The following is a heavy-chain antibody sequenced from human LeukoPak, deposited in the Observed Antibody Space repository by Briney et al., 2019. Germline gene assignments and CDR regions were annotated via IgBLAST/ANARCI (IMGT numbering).Heavy chain of an antibody. CDR3: ARDYWPMVRGASDY. D-gene: IGHD3-10*01. CDR1: GFTFSSFG. CDR2: IRYDGTNK. V-gene: IGHV3-30*02. Sequence: PGGSLRLSCAASGFTFSSFGVHWVRQAPGKGLEGGAFIRYDGTNKYYADSVKGRFTISRDNAKNSLYLQMNSLRAEDTAVYYCARDYWPMVRGASDYWGQGTLVTVSS. J-gene: IGHJ4*02.